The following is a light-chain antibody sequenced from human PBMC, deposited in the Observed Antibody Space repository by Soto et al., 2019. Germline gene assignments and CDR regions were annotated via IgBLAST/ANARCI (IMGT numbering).Light chain of an antibody. V-gene: IGKV3-11*01. J-gene: IGKJ2*01. CDR3: QQRSNWPPT. CDR1: QSVSSY. CDR2: DAS. Sequence: EIVLTQSPATLSLSPGERATLSCRASQSVSSYLAWYQQKPDQAPRLLIYDASNRATGIPARFSGSGSGTDFTLTISSLEPEDFDVYYCQQRSNWPPTFGQGTKLEIK.